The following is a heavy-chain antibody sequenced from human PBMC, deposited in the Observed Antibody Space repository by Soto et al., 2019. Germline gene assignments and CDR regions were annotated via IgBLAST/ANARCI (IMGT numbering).Heavy chain of an antibody. J-gene: IGHJ6*02. D-gene: IGHD6-19*01. CDR3: ARLSGWSLDV. Sequence: EVQLVESGGGLVKPGGSLRLSCAASGFTFSSSNMNWVRQAPGKGLEWVSSISSSSSYIYYADSVKGRFTISRDNAKNSLYLQMNNLRAEDTAVYYSARLSGWSLDVWGQGTTVTVSS. V-gene: IGHV3-21*01. CDR2: ISSSSSYI. CDR1: GFTFSSSN.